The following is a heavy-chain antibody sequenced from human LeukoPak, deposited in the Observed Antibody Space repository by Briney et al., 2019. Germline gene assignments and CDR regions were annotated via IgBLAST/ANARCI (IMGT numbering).Heavy chain of an antibody. CDR3: ARHRSSWYRYYFDY. J-gene: IGHJ4*02. Sequence: SETLSLTCTVSGGSISSYYWSWIRQPAGKGLEWIGRIYTSGSTNYNPSLKSRVTISVDTSKNQFSLKLSSVTAADTAVYYCARHRSSWYRYYFDYWGQGTLVTVSS. V-gene: IGHV4-4*07. D-gene: IGHD6-13*01. CDR1: GGSISSYY. CDR2: IYTSGST.